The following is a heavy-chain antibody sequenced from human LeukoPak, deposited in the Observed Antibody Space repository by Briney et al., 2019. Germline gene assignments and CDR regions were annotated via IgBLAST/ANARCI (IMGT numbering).Heavy chain of an antibody. V-gene: IGHV4-4*02. CDR2: IYHSGST. Sequence: SGTLSLTCAVSGVSISSSNWWSWVRQPPGKGLEWIGEIYHSGSTNYNPSLKSRVIISVDKSKNQFSLKLSSVTAADTAVYYCARVGGAAGTSYFDYWGQGTLVTASS. J-gene: IGHJ4*02. CDR3: ARVGGAAGTSYFDY. D-gene: IGHD6-13*01. CDR1: GVSISSSNW.